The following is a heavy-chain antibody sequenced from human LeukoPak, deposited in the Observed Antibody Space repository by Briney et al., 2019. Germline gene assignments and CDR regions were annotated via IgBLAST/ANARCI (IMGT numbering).Heavy chain of an antibody. J-gene: IGHJ4*02. V-gene: IGHV3-21*01. D-gene: IGHD2-2*01. CDR1: GFTFSSYT. CDR3: ARVGGYCSSTSNCYSDY. Sequence: GGSLRLSCAASGFTFSSYTMNRVRQAPGKGLEWVSSISSTSGYMYYADSVKGRFTISRDNAKNSLYLQMNSPRAEDTAVYYCARVGGYCSSTSNCYSDYWGQGTLVTVSS. CDR2: ISSTSGYM.